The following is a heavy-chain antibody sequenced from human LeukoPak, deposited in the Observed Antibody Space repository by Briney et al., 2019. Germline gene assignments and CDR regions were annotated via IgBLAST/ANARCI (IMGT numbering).Heavy chain of an antibody. J-gene: IGHJ4*02. CDR1: GGTFSSYA. V-gene: IGHV1-8*03. CDR2: MNPNSGNT. CDR3: ARGSNPLDY. Sequence: ASVKVSCKDSGGTFSSYAISRVRQAPGQGLEWMGWMNPNSGNTGYAQKFQGRVTITRTTSISTDSMELSSLRSEDTAVYYCARGSNPLDYWGQGTLVTVSS.